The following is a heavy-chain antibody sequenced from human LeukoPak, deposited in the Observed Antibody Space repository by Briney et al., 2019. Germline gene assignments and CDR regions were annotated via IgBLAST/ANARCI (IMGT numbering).Heavy chain of an antibody. D-gene: IGHD4-23*01. V-gene: IGHV3-48*03. Sequence: GGSLRLSCAASGFTFSNYEMSWVRQAPGKGLEWVSYISRSGSSIYYADSVKGRFTISRDNAKNSLYLQMNTPRAEDTAVYYCARVGRSTVGGYWGQGTLVTVSS. CDR3: ARVGRSTVGGY. CDR2: ISRSGSSI. CDR1: GFTFSNYE. J-gene: IGHJ4*02.